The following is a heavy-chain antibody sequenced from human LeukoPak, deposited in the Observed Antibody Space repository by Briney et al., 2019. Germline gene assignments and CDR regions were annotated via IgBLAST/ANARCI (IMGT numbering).Heavy chain of an antibody. J-gene: IGHJ5*02. Sequence: GGSLRLSCAASGFTFSSYGMSWVRQAPGKGLEWVSAISGSGGSTYYADSVKGRFTISRDNSKNTLYLQMNSLRAEDTAVYYCAKDVGDIVVVVAATPVLFSYWFDPWGQGTLVTVSS. V-gene: IGHV3-23*01. CDR2: ISGSGGST. CDR1: GFTFSSYG. D-gene: IGHD2-15*01. CDR3: AKDVGDIVVVVAATPVLFSYWFDP.